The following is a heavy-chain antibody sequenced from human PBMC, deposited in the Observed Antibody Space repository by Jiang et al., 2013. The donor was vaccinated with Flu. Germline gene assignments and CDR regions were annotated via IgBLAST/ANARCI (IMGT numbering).Heavy chain of an antibody. V-gene: IGHV3-11*06. CDR2: ISSSSSYT. Sequence: GGSRRDSPSAASGFTFSDYYMSWIRQAPGKGLEWVSYISSSSSYTNYADSVKGRFTISRDNAKNSLYLQMNSLRAEDTAVYYCARDQGASYYDSSGYYYGYWGQGTLVTVSS. CDR3: ARDQGASYYDSSGYYYGY. J-gene: IGHJ4*02. D-gene: IGHD3-22*01. CDR1: GFTFSDYY.